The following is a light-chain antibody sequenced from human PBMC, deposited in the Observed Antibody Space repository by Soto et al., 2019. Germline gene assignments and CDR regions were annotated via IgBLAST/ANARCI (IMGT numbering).Light chain of an antibody. V-gene: IGLV2-8*01. CDR1: SSDVGGYNY. CDR3: TSYAGGNNV. J-gene: IGLJ1*01. Sequence: QSALTQPPSASGSPGQSVTISCTGTSSDVGGYNYVSWYQQHPGKVPKLMIYDVNKRPSGVPDRFSGSKSGNTASLTVSGLQPEDEADYYCTSYAGGNNVFGTGTQLTVL. CDR2: DVN.